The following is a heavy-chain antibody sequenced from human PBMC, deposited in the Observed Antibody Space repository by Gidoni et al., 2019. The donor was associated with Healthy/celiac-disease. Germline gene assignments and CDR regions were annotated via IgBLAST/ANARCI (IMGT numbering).Heavy chain of an antibody. J-gene: IGHJ6*04. CDR1: GCTFSSYA. V-gene: IGHV3-30-3*01. Sequence: QVQLVESGGGVVQPGRSLRPSCAASGCTFSSYAMHWLRQAPGKGLGWVAVISYAGSNKYYADSVKGRFTISRDNSKNTLYLQMNSLRAADTAVYYCARDPITPYYGMDVWGKGTTVTVSS. CDR3: ARDPITPYYGMDV. D-gene: IGHD5-12*01. CDR2: ISYAGSNK.